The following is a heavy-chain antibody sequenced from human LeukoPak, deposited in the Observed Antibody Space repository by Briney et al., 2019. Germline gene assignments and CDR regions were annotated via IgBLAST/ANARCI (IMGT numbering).Heavy chain of an antibody. Sequence: GALVKVTCKASGYTFTGYYMHWVRQAPGQGLEWMGRINPNSGGSNYAQKFQGRVTMTRDTSISTVYMELNRLRSDDTAIYYCARDQNDYGDYNYWGQGTLVTVSS. D-gene: IGHD4-17*01. CDR3: ARDQNDYGDYNY. V-gene: IGHV1-2*06. J-gene: IGHJ4*02. CDR1: GYTFTGYY. CDR2: INPNSGGS.